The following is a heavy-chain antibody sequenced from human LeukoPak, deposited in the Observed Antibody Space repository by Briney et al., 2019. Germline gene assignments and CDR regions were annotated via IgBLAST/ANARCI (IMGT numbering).Heavy chain of an antibody. Sequence: GGSLRLSCAASGFTFSDYYMSWIRQAPGKGLEWVSYISSSSYTNYADSVKGRFTISRDNAKNSLYLQMNSLRDEDTAVYYCARDSLPRGRNWYFDLWGRGTLVTVSS. CDR1: GFTFSDYY. V-gene: IGHV3-11*06. J-gene: IGHJ2*01. D-gene: IGHD3-10*01. CDR2: ISSSSYT. CDR3: ARDSLPRGRNWYFDL.